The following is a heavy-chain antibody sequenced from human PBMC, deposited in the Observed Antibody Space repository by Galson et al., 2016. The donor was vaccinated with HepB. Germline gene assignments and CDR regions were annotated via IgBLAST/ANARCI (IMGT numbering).Heavy chain of an antibody. D-gene: IGHD6-6*01. J-gene: IGHJ4*02. CDR3: ARGGQYSSSSWDS. CDR1: GGSISSFY. V-gene: IGHV4-39*07. CDR2: FYPGGST. Sequence: SETLSLTCTVSGGSISSFYWGWIRQSPGKGLEWIGTFYPGGSTYYNPSLISRFTTSVGPSKNQFFLNVRSVTAADTAVYYCARGGQYSSSSWDSWGQGTQVTVSS.